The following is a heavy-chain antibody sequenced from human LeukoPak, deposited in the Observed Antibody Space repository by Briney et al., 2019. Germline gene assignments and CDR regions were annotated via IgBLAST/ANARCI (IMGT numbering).Heavy chain of an antibody. J-gene: IGHJ4*02. D-gene: IGHD4-17*01. CDR3: VATVTILDH. CDR1: GFTLCNYS. V-gene: IGHV3-23*01. CDR2: ISGSGGST. Sequence: GALRLSCSASGFTLCNYSISWVRQAPGKGLEWVSAISGSGGSTYYADYVKGRFTISRDNSKNTLYLQMNSLRAEDTAIYYCVATVTILDHWGQGILVTVSS.